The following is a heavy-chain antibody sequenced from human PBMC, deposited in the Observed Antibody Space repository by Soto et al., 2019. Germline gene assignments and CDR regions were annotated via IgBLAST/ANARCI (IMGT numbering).Heavy chain of an antibody. D-gene: IGHD6-19*01. J-gene: IGHJ4*02. Sequence: QVQLVESGGGVVQPGRSLTLSCAASGFTFSIYGMHWVRQAPGKGLECVAGISYDGSNKYSVDSVRGRFTISRDNAKNSLYLQMNSLRAEDTAVYYCARGQYSSGGGYFDYWGQETLVTVSS. V-gene: IGHV3-30*03. CDR1: GFTFSIYG. CDR2: ISYDGSNK. CDR3: ARGQYSSGGGYFDY.